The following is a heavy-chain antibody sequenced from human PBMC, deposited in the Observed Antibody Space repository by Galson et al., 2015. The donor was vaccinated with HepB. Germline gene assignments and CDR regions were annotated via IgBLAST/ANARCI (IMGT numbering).Heavy chain of an antibody. J-gene: IGHJ4*02. CDR1: GVTVNDYA. D-gene: IGHD6-6*01. V-gene: IGHV3-23*01. CDR3: AKDRWTREAARPFDY. CDR2: ISDSGDST. Sequence: SLRLSCAVSGVTVNDYAMNWVRQAPGKGLEWVSTISDSGDSTSYADSVKGRFTISKDNSKNTVYLQLSSLRAEDTALYFCAKDRWTREAARPFDYWGQGTLVTVSS.